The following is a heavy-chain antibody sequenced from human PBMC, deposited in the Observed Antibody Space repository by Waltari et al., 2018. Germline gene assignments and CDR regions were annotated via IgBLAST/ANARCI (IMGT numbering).Heavy chain of an antibody. CDR3: AREGEMATIGYYFDY. D-gene: IGHD6-25*01. CDR2: IIPIFGTA. Sequence: QVQLVQSGAEVKKPGSSVKVSCKASGGTFSSYAISWVRQAPGQGLEWMGGIIPIFGTANYAQKFQGRVTITTDESTRTAYMERSSLRAEDTAVYYCAREGEMATIGYYFDYWGQGTLVTVSS. J-gene: IGHJ4*02. CDR1: GGTFSSYA. V-gene: IGHV1-69*05.